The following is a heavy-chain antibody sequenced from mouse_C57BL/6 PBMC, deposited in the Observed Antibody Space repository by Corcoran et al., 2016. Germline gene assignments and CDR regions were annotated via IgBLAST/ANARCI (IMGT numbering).Heavy chain of an antibody. CDR2: IYPGSGNT. CDR1: GYTFTDYY. CDR3: ARGCYWYFDV. J-gene: IGHJ1*03. Sequence: QVQLKQSGAELVRPGASVKLSCKASGYTFTDYYINWVKQRPGQGLEWIARIYPGSGNTYYNEKFKGKATLTAEKSSSTAYMQLSRLTSEDSAVYFCARGCYWYFDVWGTGTTVTVSS. V-gene: IGHV1-76*01.